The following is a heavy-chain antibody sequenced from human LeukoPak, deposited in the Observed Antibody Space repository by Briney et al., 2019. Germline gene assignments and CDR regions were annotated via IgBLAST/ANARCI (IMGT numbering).Heavy chain of an antibody. D-gene: IGHD3-22*01. J-gene: IGHJ4*02. CDR3: ARSCDSSGYLDY. CDR1: GYSFTSCY. CDR2: ISPSDGGT. V-gene: IGHV1-46*03. Sequence: ASVKVSCKASGYSFTSCYVHFVRQAPGQGLVWMGIISPSDGGTTYAQKFQGRVTMTRDTSTTTVYMELSSLRSEDTAVYYCARSCDSSGYLDYWGQGTLVTVSS.